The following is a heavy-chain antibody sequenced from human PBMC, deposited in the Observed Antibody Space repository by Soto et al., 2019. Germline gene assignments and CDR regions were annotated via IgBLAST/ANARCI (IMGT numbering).Heavy chain of an antibody. CDR3: ARDKHIVVMTAINS. V-gene: IGHV3-30-3*01. D-gene: IGHD2-21*02. CDR1: GFTFRSYA. CDR2: ISYDGSNK. J-gene: IGHJ4*02. Sequence: GGSLRLSCVASGFTFRSYAIHWVRQAPGKGLEWVAVISYDGSNKYYADSVKGRFTISRDNSKNTLYLQMNSLRAEDTAVYYCARDKHIVVMTAINSWGQGTLVTVSS.